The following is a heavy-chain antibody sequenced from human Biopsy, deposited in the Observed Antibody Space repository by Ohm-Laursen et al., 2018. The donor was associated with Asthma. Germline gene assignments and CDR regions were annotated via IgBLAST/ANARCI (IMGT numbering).Heavy chain of an antibody. J-gene: IGHJ4*02. D-gene: IGHD2-15*01. Sequence: SLRLSCAASGFTFGDYCMSWVRQVPGKGLEWVANIKHDGTEKNHVDSVKGRFTISRDNGKNSLYLQMNSLRAEDTAVYYCARDVDLRSVYWGQGTLVTVSS. CDR3: ARDVDLRSVY. V-gene: IGHV3-7*03. CDR2: IKHDGTEK. CDR1: GFTFGDYC.